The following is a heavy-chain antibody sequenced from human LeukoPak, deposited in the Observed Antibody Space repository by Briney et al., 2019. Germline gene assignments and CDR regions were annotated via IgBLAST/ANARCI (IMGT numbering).Heavy chain of an antibody. Sequence: SGTLSLTCAVSGASISSRNWWIWVRQPPGKGLEWIGEIYLSGSTNYNPSLKSRVTISIDKSKNQFFLKLSSVTAADTAVYYCARSEEVVPAAMLGNWFDPWGQGTLVTVSS. CDR1: GASISSRNW. D-gene: IGHD2-2*01. CDR2: IYLSGST. CDR3: ARSEEVVPAAMLGNWFDP. J-gene: IGHJ5*02. V-gene: IGHV4-4*02.